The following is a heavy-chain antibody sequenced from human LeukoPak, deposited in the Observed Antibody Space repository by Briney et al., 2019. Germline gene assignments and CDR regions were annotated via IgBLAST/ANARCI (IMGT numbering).Heavy chain of an antibody. Sequence: SETLSLTCTVTGYSITSVYWSWIRQPPGKGLEVIGYTYTSGDTNYNPSLRSRVTMSLDASKNEVSLKMSSVTAADTAVYYCARTARVFDYWGQGILVTVSS. J-gene: IGHJ4*02. V-gene: IGHV4-4*09. CDR2: TYTSGDT. CDR3: ARTARVFDY. CDR1: GYSITSVY.